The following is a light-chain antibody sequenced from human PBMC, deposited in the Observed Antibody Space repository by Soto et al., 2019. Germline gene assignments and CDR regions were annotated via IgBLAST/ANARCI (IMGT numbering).Light chain of an antibody. Sequence: QSALTQPASVSGSPGQSITISCTGTSSDVGDYDFVSWYQHHPGKAPKVIIYEVKNRPSGVSNRFSGSKSGNTASLTISGLQAEDEADYYCTSYSTSSTRVFGTGTKVTVL. CDR2: EVK. V-gene: IGLV2-14*01. CDR3: TSYSTSSTRV. CDR1: SSDVGDYDF. J-gene: IGLJ1*01.